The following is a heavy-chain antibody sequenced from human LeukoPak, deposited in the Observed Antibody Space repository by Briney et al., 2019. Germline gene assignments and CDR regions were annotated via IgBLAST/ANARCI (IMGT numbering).Heavy chain of an antibody. D-gene: IGHD4-17*01. CDR3: ASLMTTVTTFDY. J-gene: IGHJ4*02. CDR1: GGSISSSSYY. CDR2: IYYSGST. V-gene: IGHV4-39*01. Sequence: SETLSLTCTVSGGSISSSSYYWGWIRQPPGKGLEWIGSIYYSGSTYYNPSLKSRVTISVDTSKNQFSLKLSSVTAADTAVYYCASLMTTVTTFDYWGQGTLVTVSS.